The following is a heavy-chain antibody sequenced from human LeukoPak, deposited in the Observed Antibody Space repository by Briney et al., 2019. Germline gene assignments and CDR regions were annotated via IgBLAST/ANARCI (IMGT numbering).Heavy chain of an antibody. V-gene: IGHV3-48*01. CDR2: ISSSSATI. Sequence: PGGSLRLSCEGSGFTFSAYNTNWVRQAPGKGLESISYISSSSATIFYADSVKGRFTISRDNDKNSLYLQMNSLRPEDTAVYFCARDRHVPGLYYYYMDVWGKGTTVTVSS. J-gene: IGHJ6*03. CDR1: GFTFSAYN. CDR3: ARDRHVPGLYYYYMDV. D-gene: IGHD6-6*01.